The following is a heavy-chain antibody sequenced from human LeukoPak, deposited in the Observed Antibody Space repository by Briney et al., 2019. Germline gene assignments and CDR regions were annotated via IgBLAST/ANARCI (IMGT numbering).Heavy chain of an antibody. CDR2: ISSSGNTI. D-gene: IGHD1-14*01. J-gene: IGHJ5*02. V-gene: IGHV3-48*03. Sequence: GGSLRLSCAASGFTFSSYEMNWVRQAPGKGLEWVSYISSSGNTIYYADSVKGRFTISRDNAKNSLYLQMNSLRAEDTAVYYCARDVTENWFDPWGQGTLVTVSS. CDR3: ARDVTENWFDP. CDR1: GFTFSSYE.